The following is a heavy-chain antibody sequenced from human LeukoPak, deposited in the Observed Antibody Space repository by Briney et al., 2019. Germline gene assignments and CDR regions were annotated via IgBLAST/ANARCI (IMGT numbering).Heavy chain of an antibody. D-gene: IGHD6-13*01. V-gene: IGHV3-11*04. CDR3: AKTGGSSGADPPGIYYYMDV. CDR1: GFTFSDYY. CDR2: ISSSGSTI. J-gene: IGHJ6*03. Sequence: GGSLRLSCAASGFTFSDYYMSWIRQAPGKGLEWVSYISSSGSTIYYADSVKGRFTISRDNSKNTLYLQMNSLRAEDTAVYYCAKTGGSSGADPPGIYYYMDVWGKGTTVTVSS.